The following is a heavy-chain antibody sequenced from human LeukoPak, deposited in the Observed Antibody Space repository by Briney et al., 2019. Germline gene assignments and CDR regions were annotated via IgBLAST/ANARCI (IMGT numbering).Heavy chain of an antibody. CDR3: ARVGDYGDYHY. D-gene: IGHD4-17*01. J-gene: IGHJ4*02. Sequence: ASVKVSCKASGYTFTGYYMHWVRQAPGQGLEWMGWINPNSGGTNYEQKFQGRVTMTRDTSISTAYMELSRLRSDDTAVYYCARVGDYGDYHYWGQGTLVTVSS. V-gene: IGHV1-2*02. CDR2: INPNSGGT. CDR1: GYTFTGYY.